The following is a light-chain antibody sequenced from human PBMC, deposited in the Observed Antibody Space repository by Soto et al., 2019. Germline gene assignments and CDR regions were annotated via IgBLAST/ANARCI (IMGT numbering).Light chain of an antibody. J-gene: IGKJ5*01. CDR3: MQGTHRPIT. CDR1: QSLVHSDGIAY. CDR2: KVS. V-gene: IGKV2-30*02. Sequence: DVVVTPSPLSLPVTLGQPASISCRSNQSLVHSDGIAYFSWFQQRPGRSPRRLIYKVSNRDSGVPARFSGSGSGTDFALKISRVEAEDVGVYYCMQGTHRPITFGQGTRLEIK.